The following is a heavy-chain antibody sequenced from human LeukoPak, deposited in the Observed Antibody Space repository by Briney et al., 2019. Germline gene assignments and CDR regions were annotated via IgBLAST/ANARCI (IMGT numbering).Heavy chain of an antibody. D-gene: IGHD3-3*01. CDR3: AKHIYGVVSIQQ. J-gene: IGHJ1*01. Sequence: GGSLRLSCAASGFTFRDAWMTWVRQAPGKGLEWVGRIRSKTDGGTTDYAVSVQGRFAISRDDSKNTLYLQMSSLKTEDTAVYYCAKHIYGVVSIQQWGQGTLVTVSS. V-gene: IGHV3-15*01. CDR2: IRSKTDGGTT. CDR1: GFTFRDAW.